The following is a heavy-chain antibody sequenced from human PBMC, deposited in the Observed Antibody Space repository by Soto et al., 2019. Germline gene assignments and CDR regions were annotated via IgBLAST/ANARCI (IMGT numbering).Heavy chain of an antibody. CDR1: GFTFSSYS. V-gene: IGHV3-21*01. CDR3: ARVGYDILNGFY. CDR2: ISSSSSYI. D-gene: IGHD3-9*01. Sequence: PGGSLRLSCAASGFTFSSYSMNWVRQAPGKGLEWVSSISSSSSYIYYADSVKGRFTISRDNAKNSLYLQMNSLRAEDTAVYYCARVGYDILNGFYWGQGTVATVSS. J-gene: IGHJ4*02.